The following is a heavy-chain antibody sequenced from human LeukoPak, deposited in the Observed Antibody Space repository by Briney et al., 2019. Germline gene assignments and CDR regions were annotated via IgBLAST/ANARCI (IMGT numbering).Heavy chain of an antibody. D-gene: IGHD3-22*01. Sequence: GGSLRLSCAASGFTFNRYNMNWVRQAPGKGLEWVSSISTSSSYIYYADSVRGRFTISRDNAKNSLYLQMNSLRAEDTAVYYCARDAGYYDSSGYYDYWGQGTLVTVSS. CDR2: ISTSSSYI. CDR1: GFTFNRYN. CDR3: ARDAGYYDSSGYYDY. V-gene: IGHV3-21*01. J-gene: IGHJ4*02.